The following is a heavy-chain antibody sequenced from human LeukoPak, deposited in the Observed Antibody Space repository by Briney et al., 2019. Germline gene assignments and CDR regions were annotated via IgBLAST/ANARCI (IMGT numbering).Heavy chain of an antibody. V-gene: IGHV3-9*01. Sequence: GGSLRLSCAASGFTFDDHAMHWARQAPGKGLEWVSGISWNSGSIGYADSVKGRFTISRDNAKNSLYLQMNSLRAEDTALYYCARGYCSSTSCYTDYWGQGTPVTVSS. CDR2: ISWNSGSI. CDR1: GFTFDDHA. CDR3: ARGYCSSTSCYTDY. J-gene: IGHJ4*02. D-gene: IGHD2-2*02.